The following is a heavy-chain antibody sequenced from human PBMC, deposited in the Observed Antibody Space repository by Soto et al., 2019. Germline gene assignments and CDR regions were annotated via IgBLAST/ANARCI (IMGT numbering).Heavy chain of an antibody. CDR3: ARGLAGYYYGMDV. CDR1: GFTFSSYW. J-gene: IGHJ6*02. Sequence: GGSLRLSCAASGFTFSSYWMHWVRQAPGKGLVWVSRINSDGSSTSYADSVKGRFTISRDNAKNTLYLQMNSLRAEDTSVYSCARGLAGYYYGMDVWGQGTTVTVSS. V-gene: IGHV3-74*01. CDR2: INSDGSST. D-gene: IGHD6-19*01.